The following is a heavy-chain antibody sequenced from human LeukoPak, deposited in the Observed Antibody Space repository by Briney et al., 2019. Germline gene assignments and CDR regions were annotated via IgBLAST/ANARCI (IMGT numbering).Heavy chain of an antibody. Sequence: GGSLRLSCAASGFTFSSYAMSWVRQAPGKGLEWVSAISGNGGSTYYADSVKGRFTISRDNSKNTLYLQMNSLRAEDTAVYYCAKDPLFGYGKFGDAFDIWGQGTMVTVSS. CDR3: AKDPLFGYGKFGDAFDI. CDR2: ISGNGGST. V-gene: IGHV3-23*01. J-gene: IGHJ3*02. D-gene: IGHD5-12*01. CDR1: GFTFSSYA.